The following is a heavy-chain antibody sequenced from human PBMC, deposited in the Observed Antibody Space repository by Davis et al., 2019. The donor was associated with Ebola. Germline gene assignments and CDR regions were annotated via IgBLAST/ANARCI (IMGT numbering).Heavy chain of an antibody. D-gene: IGHD6-13*01. CDR1: GYTFTSYG. J-gene: IGHJ4*02. Sequence: AASVKVSCKASGYTFTSYGISWVRQAPGQGLEWMGWISAYNGNTNYAQKFQGWVTMTRDTSISTAYMELSRLRSDDTAVYYCARNSYSSSFDYWGQGTLVTVSS. CDR3: ARNSYSSSFDY. CDR2: ISAYNGNT. V-gene: IGHV1-18*01.